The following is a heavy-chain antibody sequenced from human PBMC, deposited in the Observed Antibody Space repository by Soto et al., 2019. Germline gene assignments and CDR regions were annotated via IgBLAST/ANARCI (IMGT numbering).Heavy chain of an antibody. CDR2: TIPILDIT. D-gene: IGHD3-22*01. Sequence: SVKVSFKTSGGTFSTYPITWVRQAPGQGLEWMGRTIPILDITDYSQKFQCRVTITADKSTTTAYTELSSLKFEDTAVYYCARGGDGSGSESVFDIWGQGTMVTVSS. CDR3: ARGGDGSGSESVFDI. CDR1: GGTFSTYP. J-gene: IGHJ3*02. V-gene: IGHV1-69*04.